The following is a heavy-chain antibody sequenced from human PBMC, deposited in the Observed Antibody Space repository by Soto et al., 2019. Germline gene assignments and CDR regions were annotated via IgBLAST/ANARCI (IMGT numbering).Heavy chain of an antibody. CDR2: IKEDGSEK. Sequence: HPGGSLGLSCVASGFSFSSFWMSWVRQAPGKGLEWVANIKEDGSEKLYVDSVKGRFTISRDNTKKSLYLQMSSLRAEDTAVYYCAKEGGLSGSYYISSSYYFDYWGQGALVTVSS. CDR1: GFSFSSFW. D-gene: IGHD1-26*01. V-gene: IGHV3-7*01. CDR3: AKEGGLSGSYYISSSYYFDY. J-gene: IGHJ4*02.